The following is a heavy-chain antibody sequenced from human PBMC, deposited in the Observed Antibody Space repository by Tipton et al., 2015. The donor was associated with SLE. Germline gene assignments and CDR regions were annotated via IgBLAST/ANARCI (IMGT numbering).Heavy chain of an antibody. CDR2: INQDGSEK. J-gene: IGHJ4*02. V-gene: IGHV3-7*01. D-gene: IGHD6-19*01. CDR3: AKEKDSSGWYYFDY. Sequence: GSLRLSCAASGFTFSSYSMNWVRQAPGKGLEWLANINQDGSEKYYVDSVKGRFTISRDNSKNTLYLQMNSLRAEDTAVYYCAKEKDSSGWYYFDYWGQGTLVTVSS. CDR1: GFTFSSYS.